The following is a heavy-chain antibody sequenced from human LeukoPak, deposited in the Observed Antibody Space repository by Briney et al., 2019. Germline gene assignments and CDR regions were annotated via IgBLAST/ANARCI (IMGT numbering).Heavy chain of an antibody. D-gene: IGHD6-13*01. CDR2: ISVYNANT. V-gene: IGHV1-18*01. CDR3: ARTPAYGSSWHSY. Sequence: ASVKVSCKASGYTFTNYAISWVRQAPGQGLEWMGWISVYNANTNDAQKFQGRVTVTTDTSTNTAYMELRSLRSDDTAVYYCARTPAYGSSWHSYWGQGTLVTVSS. CDR1: GYTFTNYA. J-gene: IGHJ4*02.